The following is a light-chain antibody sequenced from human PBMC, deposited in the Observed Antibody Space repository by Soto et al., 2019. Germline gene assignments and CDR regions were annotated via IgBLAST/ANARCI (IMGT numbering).Light chain of an antibody. Sequence: IQLTKSQSSLSASVGDRVTIACRASQGISNYLAWYQQKPGKAPNLLIYVASTLHTGVPSRFSGSGSGTHFTLTINSLQPEDSATYYCQQLNTYPYTFGQGTKLEIK. CDR1: QGISNY. J-gene: IGKJ2*01. CDR2: VAS. CDR3: QQLNTYPYT. V-gene: IGKV1-9*01.